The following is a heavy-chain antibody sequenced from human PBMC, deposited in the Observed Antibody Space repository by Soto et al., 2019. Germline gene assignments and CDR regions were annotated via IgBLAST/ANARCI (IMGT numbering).Heavy chain of an antibody. CDR2: ISGSGGST. CDR3: AKAAVAGTRGPFDY. D-gene: IGHD6-19*01. V-gene: IGHV3-23*01. Sequence: EVQLLESGGGLVQPGGSLRLSCAASGFTFSNYAMSWVRQAPGKGLEWGSSISGSGGSTYYADSVKGRFTISRDNSKTTLYLQMNSLRAEDTAIYCGAKAAVAGTRGPFDYWGQGTLVTVSS. CDR1: GFTFSNYA. J-gene: IGHJ4*02.